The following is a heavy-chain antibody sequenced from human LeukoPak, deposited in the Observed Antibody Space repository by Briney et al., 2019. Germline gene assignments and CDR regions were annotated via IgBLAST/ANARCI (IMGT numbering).Heavy chain of an antibody. CDR1: GYSFTSYW. CDR3: ARGNPWLVLVGVDWFDP. CDR2: IYPGDSDT. D-gene: IGHD6-19*01. Sequence: GESLKISCKGSGYSFTSYWIGWVRQMPGKGLEWMGIIYPGDSDTRYSPSFQGQVTISADKSISTAYLQWSSLKASDTAMYYCARGNPWLVLVGVDWFDPWGQGTLVTVSS. J-gene: IGHJ5*02. V-gene: IGHV5-51*01.